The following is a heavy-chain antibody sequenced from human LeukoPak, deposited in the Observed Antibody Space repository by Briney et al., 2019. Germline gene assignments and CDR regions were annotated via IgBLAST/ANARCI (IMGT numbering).Heavy chain of an antibody. V-gene: IGHV1-2*06. D-gene: IGHD1-26*01. CDR2: INPNSGGT. CDR1: GYTFTGYY. Sequence: EASVKVSCKASGYTFTGYYMHWVRQAPGQGLEWMGRINPNSGGTNYAQKFQGRVTMTRDTSISTAYMELSRLRSDDTAVYYCARDLLPGEPLDYWGQGTLVTVSS. CDR3: ARDLLPGEPLDY. J-gene: IGHJ4*02.